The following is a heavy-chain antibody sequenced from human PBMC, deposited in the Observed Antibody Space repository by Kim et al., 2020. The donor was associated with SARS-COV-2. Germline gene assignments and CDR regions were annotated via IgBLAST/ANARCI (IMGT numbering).Heavy chain of an antibody. V-gene: IGHV3-23*01. CDR1: GFTFSSYA. CDR2: TSGSGGST. Sequence: GGSLRLSCAASGFTFSSYAMSWVRQAPGKGLEWVSATSGSGGSTYYADSVEGRFTISRDNSKNTLYLQMNSLRSEDTAVYYCAKRDGNTMIVVVIDLHVVYWGEGTLLSVSS. J-gene: IGHJ4*02. CDR3: AKRDGNTMIVVVIDLHVVY. D-gene: IGHD3-22*01.